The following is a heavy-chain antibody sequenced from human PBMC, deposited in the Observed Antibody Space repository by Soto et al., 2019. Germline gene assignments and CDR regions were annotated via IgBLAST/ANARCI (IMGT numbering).Heavy chain of an antibody. CDR2: INHSGST. CDR1: GGSFSGYY. V-gene: IGHV4-34*01. J-gene: IGHJ1*01. Sequence: SETLSLTCAVYGGSFSGYYWSWIRQPPGKGLEWIGEINHSGSTNYNPSLKSRGTISVDTSKNQFSLKLSSVTAADTAVYYCARRRATYYYGSGSYRESAEYFQHWGQGTLVTVSS. CDR3: ARRRATYYYGSGSYRESAEYFQH. D-gene: IGHD3-10*01.